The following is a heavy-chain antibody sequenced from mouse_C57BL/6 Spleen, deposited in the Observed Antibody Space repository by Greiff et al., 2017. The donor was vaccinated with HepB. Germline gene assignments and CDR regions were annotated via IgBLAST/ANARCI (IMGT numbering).Heavy chain of an antibody. D-gene: IGHD3-2*02. CDR1: GYAFSSSW. CDR2: IYPGDGDT. Sequence: QVQLQQSGPELVKPGASVKISCKASGYAFSSSWMNWVKQRPGKGLEWIGRIYPGDGDTNYNGKFKGKATLTVDKSSSTAYMQLSSLTSEDSAVYYCARDQLRLLGAYWGQGTTLTVSS. J-gene: IGHJ2*01. CDR3: ARDQLRLLGAY. V-gene: IGHV1-82*01.